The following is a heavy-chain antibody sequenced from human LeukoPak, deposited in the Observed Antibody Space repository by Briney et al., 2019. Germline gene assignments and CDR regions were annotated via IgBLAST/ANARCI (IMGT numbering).Heavy chain of an antibody. CDR1: GGTFSSYA. CDR3: ARVPRGPWGDILTGYYPYYFDY. J-gene: IGHJ4*02. Sequence: SVKVSCKASGGTFSSYAISWVRQAPGQGLEWMGGIIPMYGTPNYAQKFQGRVTITADKSTSTAYMELSSLRSEDTAVYYCARVPRGPWGDILTGYYPYYFDYWGQGTLVTVSS. V-gene: IGHV1-69*06. CDR2: IIPMYGTP. D-gene: IGHD3-9*01.